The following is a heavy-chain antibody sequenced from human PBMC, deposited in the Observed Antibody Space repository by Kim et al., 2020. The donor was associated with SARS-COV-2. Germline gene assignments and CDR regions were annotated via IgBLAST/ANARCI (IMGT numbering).Heavy chain of an antibody. V-gene: IGHV3-11*06. Sequence: SMKGRFTISRDNAKNSLYQQMNSLRAKEAAVYYCARDHYYYGSGSYLGGWGEGTLVTVSS. J-gene: IGHJ4*02. D-gene: IGHD3-10*01. CDR3: ARDHYYYGSGSYLGG.